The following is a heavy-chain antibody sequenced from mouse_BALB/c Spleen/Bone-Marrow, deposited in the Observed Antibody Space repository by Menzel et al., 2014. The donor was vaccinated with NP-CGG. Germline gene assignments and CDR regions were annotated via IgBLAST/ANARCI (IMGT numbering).Heavy chain of an antibody. J-gene: IGHJ4*01. D-gene: IGHD1-1*01. Sequence: EVQLQQSGTVLARPGASAKMSCKASGYTFTSCWMHWVKQRPGQGLEWIGTIYPGNSDTSYNQKFKGKAKLTAVTSTSTAYMEISSLTNEDSAVYFCTRDYGSFMDYWGQGTSVTVS. CDR2: IYPGNSDT. V-gene: IGHV1-5*01. CDR1: GYTFTSCW. CDR3: TRDYGSFMDY.